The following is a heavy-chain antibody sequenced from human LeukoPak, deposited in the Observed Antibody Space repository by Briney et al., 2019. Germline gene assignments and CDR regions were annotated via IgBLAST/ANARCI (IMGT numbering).Heavy chain of an antibody. D-gene: IGHD3-3*01. Sequence: GGSLRLSCAAAGFTFSNSAVSWVRQAPGKGLEWVSTLSGSGITTYYADSVKGRFTISRDNSKNTLYLQMNSLRAEDTAVYYCARLNYDFWSGYLYYYYYMDVWGKGTTVTVSS. J-gene: IGHJ6*03. CDR1: GFTFSNSA. V-gene: IGHV3-23*01. CDR2: LSGSGITT. CDR3: ARLNYDFWSGYLYYYYYMDV.